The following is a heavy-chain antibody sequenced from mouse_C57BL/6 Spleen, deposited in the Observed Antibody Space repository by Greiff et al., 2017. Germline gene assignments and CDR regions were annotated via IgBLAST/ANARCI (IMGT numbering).Heavy chain of an antibody. CDR2: IYPGDGDT. Sequence: QVQLQQSGPELVKPGASVKISCKASGYAFSSSWMNWVKQRPGKGLEWIGRIYPGDGDTNYNGKFKGKAILTADKSSSTAYMQLSSLTSEDSAVYFCARSGGSSYSWFAYWGQGTLVTVSA. V-gene: IGHV1-82*01. CDR3: ARSGGSSYSWFAY. CDR1: GYAFSSSW. D-gene: IGHD1-1*01. J-gene: IGHJ3*01.